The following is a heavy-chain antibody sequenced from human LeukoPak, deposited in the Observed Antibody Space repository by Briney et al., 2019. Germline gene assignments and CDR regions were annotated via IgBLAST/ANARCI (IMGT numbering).Heavy chain of an antibody. CDR3: ASGGGIRQSRDYYYYYMDV. D-gene: IGHD3-16*01. CDR1: GYTFTSYG. V-gene: IGHV1-46*01. Sequence: GASVKVSCKASGYTFTSYGISWVRQAPGQGLEWMGIINPSGGSTSYAQKFQGRVTMTRDTSTSTVYMELSSLRSEDTAVYYCASGGGIRQSRDYYYYYMDVWGKGTTVTVSS. CDR2: INPSGGST. J-gene: IGHJ6*03.